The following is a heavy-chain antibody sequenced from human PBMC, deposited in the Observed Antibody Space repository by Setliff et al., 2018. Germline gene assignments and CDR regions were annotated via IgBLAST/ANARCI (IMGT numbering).Heavy chain of an antibody. CDR3: AALDWGENFYNVDV. Sequence: PGGSLRLSCAASGFTFSDYYMNWIRQAPGKGLEWVSYISTSGNTVEYADSVKGRFTISRDNARNALYLQMVSLRGEDTGVYFCAALDWGENFYNVDVWGKGTTVTVSS. V-gene: IGHV3-11*04. CDR1: GFTFSDYY. CDR2: ISTSGNTV. J-gene: IGHJ6*03. D-gene: IGHD7-27*01.